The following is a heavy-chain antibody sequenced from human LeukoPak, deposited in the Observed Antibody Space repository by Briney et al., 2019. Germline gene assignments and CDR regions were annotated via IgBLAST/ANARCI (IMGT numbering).Heavy chain of an antibody. Sequence: GGSLRLSCAASGFTFSSYAMSWVRQAPGKGLEWVSGISPGGEIPYYADSVKGRFTISRDNSKDTVSLQMHSLRDEDTATYYCAKDDGWLYYNHWGQGTLVTVSS. CDR3: AKDDGWLYYNH. V-gene: IGHV3-23*01. CDR1: GFTFSSYA. J-gene: IGHJ4*02. CDR2: ISPGGEIP. D-gene: IGHD3-22*01.